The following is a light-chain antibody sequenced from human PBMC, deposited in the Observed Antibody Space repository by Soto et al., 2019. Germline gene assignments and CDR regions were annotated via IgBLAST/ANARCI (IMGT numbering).Light chain of an antibody. J-gene: IGKJ1*01. Sequence: EIVMTQSPATLSVPPGERVTLSCRASQSVKSNLAWYQQKPGRGPRLLIYDASTRATGIPARFSGSGSGTELTLTISNLQSEDFAVYYCQQYNNWLRWTFGQGTKVEVK. V-gene: IGKV3-15*01. CDR2: DAS. CDR1: QSVKSN. CDR3: QQYNNWLRWT.